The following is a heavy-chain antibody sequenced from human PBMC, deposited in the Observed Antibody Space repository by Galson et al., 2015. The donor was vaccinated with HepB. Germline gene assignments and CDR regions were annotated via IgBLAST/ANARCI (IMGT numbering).Heavy chain of an antibody. CDR3: VRDVYCGGDGYYIDS. Sequence: LSLTCDVSGQSITNSYYWGWVRQPPGRWPEWIASIYHTGNTYYNPSFRRRATLSADSSKNQFSLKLSFVTAADTAKYYCVRDVYCGGDGYYIDSWGQGTLVTVS. J-gene: IGHJ4*02. CDR2: IYHTGNT. CDR1: GQSITNSYY. D-gene: IGHD2-21*02. V-gene: IGHV4-38-2*02.